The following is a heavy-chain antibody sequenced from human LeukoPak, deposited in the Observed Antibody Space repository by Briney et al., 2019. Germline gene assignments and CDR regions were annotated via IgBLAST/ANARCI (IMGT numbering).Heavy chain of an antibody. CDR1: GFTFSSYG. CDR3: YYDSSGYLNWFDP. CDR2: IWYDGSSK. Sequence: GGSLRLSCAASGFTFSSYGMHWVRQAPGKGLEWVAVIWYDGSSKYYADSVKGRFTISRDNSKNTLYLQMNSLRAEDTAVYYRYYDSSGYLNWFDPWGQGTLVTVSS. J-gene: IGHJ5*02. V-gene: IGHV3-33*01. D-gene: IGHD3-22*01.